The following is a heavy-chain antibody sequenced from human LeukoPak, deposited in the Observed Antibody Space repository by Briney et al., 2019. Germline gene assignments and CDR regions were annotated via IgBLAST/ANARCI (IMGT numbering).Heavy chain of an antibody. D-gene: IGHD3-22*01. J-gene: IGHJ1*01. CDR1: GFTFSSYW. Sequence: SGGSLRLSCAASGFTFSSYWMHWVRQAPGKGLVWVSRIKSDGSTNYADSVKGRFTISRDNAKNTVSLQMNSLRAEDTGVYYCARAPSEIGGYYPEYFRHWGLGTLVTVSS. CDR3: ARAPSEIGGYYPEYFRH. V-gene: IGHV3-74*01. CDR2: IKSDGST.